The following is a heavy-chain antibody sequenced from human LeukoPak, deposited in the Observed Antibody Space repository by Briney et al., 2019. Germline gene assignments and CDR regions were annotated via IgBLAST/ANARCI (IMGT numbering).Heavy chain of an antibody. Sequence: GGSLRFSCAASGFTFSSYSMNWVRQAPGKGLEWVSSISSSSSYIYYADSVKGRFTISRDNAKNSLYLQMNSLRAEDTAVYYCARDPYDFWSGYYKGNDYWGQGTLVTVSS. CDR2: ISSSSSYI. V-gene: IGHV3-21*01. CDR1: GFTFSSYS. CDR3: ARDPYDFWSGYYKGNDY. J-gene: IGHJ4*02. D-gene: IGHD3-3*01.